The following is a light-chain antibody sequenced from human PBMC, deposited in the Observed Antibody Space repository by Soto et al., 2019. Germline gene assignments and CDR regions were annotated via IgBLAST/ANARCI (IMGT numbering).Light chain of an antibody. CDR1: SSDVGGYNY. Sequence: QSVLTQPASVSGSPGQSITISCTGTSSDVGGYNYVSWYQQHPGKAPKLMIYDVSNRPSGFSNRFSGSKSGITASLTISGLQAEDEADYYCSSYTSSNTYVFGTGTKVTVL. CDR3: SSYTSSNTYV. V-gene: IGLV2-14*03. J-gene: IGLJ1*01. CDR2: DVS.